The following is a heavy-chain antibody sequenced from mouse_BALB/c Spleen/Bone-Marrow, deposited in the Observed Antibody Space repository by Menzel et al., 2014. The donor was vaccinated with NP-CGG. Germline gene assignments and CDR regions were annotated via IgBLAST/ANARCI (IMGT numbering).Heavy chain of an antibody. J-gene: IGHJ3*01. D-gene: IGHD2-3*01. CDR3: ARNLGDGYSFAY. CDR2: IWSGGNT. CDR1: GFSLTSYG. Sequence: QVQLQQSGPGLVQPSQSLSITCTVSGFSLTSYGVHWVRQSPGKGLEWLGVIWSGGNTDCNAAFISRLSISKDNSKSQVFFKMNSLQANDTAIYYCARNLGDGYSFAYWGQGTLVTVSA. V-gene: IGHV2-2*02.